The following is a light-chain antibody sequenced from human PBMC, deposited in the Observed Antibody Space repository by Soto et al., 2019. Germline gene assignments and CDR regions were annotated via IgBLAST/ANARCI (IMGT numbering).Light chain of an antibody. V-gene: IGKV3-15*01. CDR3: QQYKNWPYS. CDR1: QSIATT. CDR2: GAS. Sequence: VLTQSPDNLSVCPGDSSTLSCRASQSIATTLAWYQNKPGQAPRVRIDGASTRATDVPPRFSARGSGTDCTRNISSLQSEDFAVYYCQQYKNWPYSVGQGTKVDIK. J-gene: IGKJ2*01.